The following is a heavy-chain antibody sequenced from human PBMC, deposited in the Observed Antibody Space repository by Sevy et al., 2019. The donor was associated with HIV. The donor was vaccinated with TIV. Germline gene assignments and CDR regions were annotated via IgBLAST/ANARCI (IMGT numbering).Heavy chain of an antibody. CDR3: AATKDYYENSGSPFDY. D-gene: IGHD3-22*01. Sequence: ASVKVSCKVYGHTLNGLGIHWVRQAPGKGLEWMGSFDPEDGETFQAQKFQGRVTMTDDTSTDTAYMELSSLRAEDTAVYYCAATKDYYENSGSPFDYWGQGPLVTVSS. J-gene: IGHJ4*02. CDR1: GHTLNGLG. V-gene: IGHV1-24*01. CDR2: FDPEDGET.